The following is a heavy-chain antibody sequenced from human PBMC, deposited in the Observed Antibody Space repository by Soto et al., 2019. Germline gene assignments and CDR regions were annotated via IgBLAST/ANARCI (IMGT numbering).Heavy chain of an antibody. D-gene: IGHD4-17*01. CDR3: ARGSDYGGNSRYYYYYGMDV. V-gene: IGHV3-33*01. J-gene: IGHJ6*02. CDR2: IWYDGSNK. Sequence: GGSLRLSCAASGFTFSSYGMHWVRQAPGKGLEWVAVIWYDGSNKYYADSVKGRFTISRDNSKNTLYLQMNSLRAEDTAVYYCARGSDYGGNSRYYYYYGMDVWGQGTTVTVSS. CDR1: GFTFSSYG.